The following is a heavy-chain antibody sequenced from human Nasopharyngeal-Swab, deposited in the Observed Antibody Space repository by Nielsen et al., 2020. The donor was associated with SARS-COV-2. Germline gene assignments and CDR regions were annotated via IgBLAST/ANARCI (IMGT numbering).Heavy chain of an antibody. CDR3: ARVSAYYGSGSYDY. V-gene: IGHV3-30*04. Sequence: SLKISYAASGFIFSCYAMHWVRQAPGKGLEWVAVISYDGSNKYYADSVKGRFTISRDNSKNTLYLQMNSLRAEDTAVYYCARVSAYYGSGSYDYWGQGTLVTVSS. J-gene: IGHJ4*02. CDR1: GFIFSCYA. CDR2: ISYDGSNK. D-gene: IGHD3-10*01.